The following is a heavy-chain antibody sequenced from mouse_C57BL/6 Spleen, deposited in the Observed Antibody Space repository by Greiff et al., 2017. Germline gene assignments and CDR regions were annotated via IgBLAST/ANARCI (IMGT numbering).Heavy chain of an antibody. CDR3: ARITTVVATTWFAY. Sequence: VHVKQSGAELVKPGASVKLSCTASGFNIKDYYMHWVKQRTEQGLEWIGRIDPEDGETKYAPKFQGKATITADTSSNTAYLQLSSRTSEDTAVYYCARITTVVATTWFAYWGQGTLVTVSA. D-gene: IGHD1-1*01. V-gene: IGHV14-2*01. J-gene: IGHJ3*01. CDR2: IDPEDGET. CDR1: GFNIKDYY.